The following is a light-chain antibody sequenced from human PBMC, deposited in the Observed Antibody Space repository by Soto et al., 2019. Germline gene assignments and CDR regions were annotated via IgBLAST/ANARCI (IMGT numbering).Light chain of an antibody. CDR3: QQYNSYSRYT. J-gene: IGKJ2*01. CDR2: KAS. V-gene: IGKV1-5*03. Sequence: DIQMTQSPSTLPASVGNRVTLPCRASQSISSWWAWYQQKPGRAPKLLIYKASSLESGVPSRFSGSGSGTEFTLTISSLQPDDFATYYCQQYNSYSRYTFGQGTKLEIK. CDR1: QSISSW.